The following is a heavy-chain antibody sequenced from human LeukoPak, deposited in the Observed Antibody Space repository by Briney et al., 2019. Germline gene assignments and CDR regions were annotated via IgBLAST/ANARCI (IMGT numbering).Heavy chain of an antibody. V-gene: IGHV3-74*01. CDR1: GFTFSTYW. CDR2: MNPDGSGS. J-gene: IGHJ4*02. D-gene: IGHD1-1*01. Sequence: PGGSLRLSCAASGFTFSTYWMHWVRQAPGKGLVWVSRMNPDGSGSYYADSVKGRFTISRDNAKNTLYLQMNSPKTEDTAVYYCSRDLNWSFDYWGQGILVTVSS. CDR3: SRDLNWSFDY.